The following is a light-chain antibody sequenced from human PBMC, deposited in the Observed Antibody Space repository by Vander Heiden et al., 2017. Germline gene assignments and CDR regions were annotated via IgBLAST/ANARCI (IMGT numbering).Light chain of an antibody. CDR2: TAS. V-gene: IGKV1-5*03. CDR1: QSISSW. CDR3: QQYNSYPWT. Sequence: DFQLTQSPSTLSASVGDRVTITCRASQSISSWLAWYQQKPGKAPKLLIYTASSLQSGVPSRFSGSGSGTEFTLTISSLQPDDFATYYCQQYNSYPWTFGQGTKVEIK. J-gene: IGKJ1*01.